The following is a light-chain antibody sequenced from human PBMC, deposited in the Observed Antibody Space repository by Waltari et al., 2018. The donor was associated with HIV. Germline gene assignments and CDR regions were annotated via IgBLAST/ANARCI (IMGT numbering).Light chain of an antibody. CDR1: QSFSSD. J-gene: IGKJ2*01. Sequence: EIVMTQSPATLSVSPGERATLSCRASQSFSSDLAWYQHKPGQAPRLLIYGVSTRAAGIPARFSGSGSGTEFTLTISSLQSEDFAVYCCQQYNNWPLSFGQGTKLEIK. CDR2: GVS. V-gene: IGKV3-15*01. CDR3: QQYNNWPLS.